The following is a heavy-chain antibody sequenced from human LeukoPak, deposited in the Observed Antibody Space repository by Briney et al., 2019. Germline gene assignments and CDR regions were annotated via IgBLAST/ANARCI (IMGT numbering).Heavy chain of an antibody. CDR1: GFTFDDYA. Sequence: GRSLRLSCAASGFTFDDYAMHWVRQAPGKGLEWVSGISWNSGSIGYADSVKGRFTISRDNAKNSLYLQMNSLRAEDTALYYYAKDRVGATWWYFDLWGRGTLVTVSS. V-gene: IGHV3-9*01. J-gene: IGHJ2*01. CDR3: AKDRVGATWWYFDL. D-gene: IGHD1-26*01. CDR2: ISWNSGSI.